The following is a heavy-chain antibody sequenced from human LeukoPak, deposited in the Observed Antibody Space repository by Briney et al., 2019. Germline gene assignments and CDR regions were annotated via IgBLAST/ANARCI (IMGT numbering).Heavy chain of an antibody. CDR1: GFTFSNFA. CDR2: IYAGGGSK. V-gene: IGHV3-23*01. Sequence: QAGGSLRLSCAAPGFTFSNFAVAWVRQSPGKGLEWVSGIYAGGGSKYYADSVRGRFTISRDNARDMVFLQMNSLRGDDTAVYFCAKDLTSGDGKWEFDSWGQGTLVTVA. CDR3: AKDLTSGDGKWEFDS. D-gene: IGHD3-9*01. J-gene: IGHJ5*01.